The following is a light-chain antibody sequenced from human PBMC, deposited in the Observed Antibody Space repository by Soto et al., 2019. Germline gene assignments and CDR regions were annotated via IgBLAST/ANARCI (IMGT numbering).Light chain of an antibody. V-gene: IGKV3-15*01. CDR1: QSVGSN. Sequence: EIVMTQSPATLSVSPGERATLSCRASQSVGSNLAWYQQKPGQAPRLLMYGASTWATGIPARFSGSGSGTEFTLTISSLQSEDFAIYFCQQYNNWPPDRTFGQGAKVEIK. J-gene: IGKJ1*01. CDR3: QQYNNWPPDRT. CDR2: GAS.